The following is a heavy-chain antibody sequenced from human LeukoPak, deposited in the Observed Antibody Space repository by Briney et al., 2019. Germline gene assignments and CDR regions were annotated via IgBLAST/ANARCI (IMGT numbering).Heavy chain of an antibody. J-gene: IGHJ2*01. CDR2: ISSSSTI. Sequence: GGSLRRSCAASGFTFSSYSMNWVRQAPGKGLEWVSYISSSSTIYYADSVKGRFTISRDNAKNSLYLQMNSLRAEDTAVYYCARLPMYDILTGYSFYWYFDLWGRGTLVTVSS. CDR3: ARLPMYDILTGYSFYWYFDL. D-gene: IGHD3-9*01. V-gene: IGHV3-48*01. CDR1: GFTFSSYS.